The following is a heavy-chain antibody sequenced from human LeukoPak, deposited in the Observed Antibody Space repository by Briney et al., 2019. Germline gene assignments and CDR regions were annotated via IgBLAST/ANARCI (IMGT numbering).Heavy chain of an antibody. V-gene: IGHV3-30*04. Sequence: PGGSLRLSCAASGFTFSSYAMHWVRQAPGKGLEWVAVISYDGSNKYYADSVKGRFTISRDNSKNTLYLQMNSLRAEDTAVYYCARESVGQRFLEWFFLDYWGQGTLVTVSS. CDR1: GFTFSSYA. CDR3: ARESVGQRFLEWFFLDY. J-gene: IGHJ4*02. D-gene: IGHD3-3*01. CDR2: ISYDGSNK.